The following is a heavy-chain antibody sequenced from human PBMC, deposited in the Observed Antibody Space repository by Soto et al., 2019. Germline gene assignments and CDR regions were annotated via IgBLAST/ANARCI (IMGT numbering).Heavy chain of an antibody. D-gene: IGHD6-13*01. CDR1: GFTFSSYA. J-gene: IGHJ4*02. CDR3: AKDVRYTFIAAACLDY. V-gene: IGHV3-23*01. Sequence: GGSLRLSCAASGFTFSSYAMSWVRQAPGKGLEWVSAISGSGGSTYYADSVKGRFTISRDNSKNTLYLQMNSLRAEDTAVYYCAKDVRYTFIAAACLDYWGQATLLTVS. CDR2: ISGSGGST.